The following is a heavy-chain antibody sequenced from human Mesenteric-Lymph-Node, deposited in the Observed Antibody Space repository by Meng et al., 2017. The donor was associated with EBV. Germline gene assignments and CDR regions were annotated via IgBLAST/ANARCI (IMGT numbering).Heavy chain of an antibody. CDR3: AKVDGSGRSNWFDP. Sequence: VHLQESGPGLVKPSGTLSLPCAVSGGSISSYNWWSWVRQTPGKGLEWIGEIFHSGTTNNNPSLRSRLTLSVDKSKNQFSLRLSSVTAADTAVYYCAKVDGSGRSNWFDPWGQGTLVTVSS. J-gene: IGHJ5*02. CDR2: IFHSGTT. V-gene: IGHV4-4*02. CDR1: GGSISSYNW. D-gene: IGHD3-10*01.